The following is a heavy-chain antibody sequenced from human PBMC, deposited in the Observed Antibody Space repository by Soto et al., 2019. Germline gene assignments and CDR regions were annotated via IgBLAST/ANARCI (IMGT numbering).Heavy chain of an antibody. CDR3: AKFHDYGGYYYGMDV. CDR1: GFTFSSYA. V-gene: IGHV3-23*01. J-gene: IGHJ6*02. D-gene: IGHD4-17*01. Sequence: PGGSLRLSCAASGFTFSSYAMSWVRQAPGKGLEWVSAISGSGGSTYYADSVKGRFTISRDNSKNTLYLQMNSLRAEDTAVYYCAKFHDYGGYYYGMDVWGQGTTVTVSS. CDR2: ISGSGGST.